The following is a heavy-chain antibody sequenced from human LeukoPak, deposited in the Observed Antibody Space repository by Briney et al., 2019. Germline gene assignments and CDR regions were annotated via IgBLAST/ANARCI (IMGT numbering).Heavy chain of an antibody. CDR2: IYHTGST. D-gene: IGHD3-3*01. CDR1: GGSIGTYY. V-gene: IGHV4-59*01. CDR3: VRDRHEPYDFWSGNGSKCYHHYIDV. Sequence: PSETLSLTCTVSGGSIGTYYWSWIRQSPGKGLEWIGYIYHTGSTDYNPSLQSRVTISVDTSKNQFSLKLSSVTAADTAVYYCVRDRHEPYDFWSGNGSKCYHHYIDVWGKGTTVTVS. J-gene: IGHJ6*03.